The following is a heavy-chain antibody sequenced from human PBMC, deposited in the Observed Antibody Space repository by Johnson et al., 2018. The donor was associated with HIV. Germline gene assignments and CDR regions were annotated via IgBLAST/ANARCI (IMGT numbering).Heavy chain of an antibody. Sequence: VQLVESGGGVVQPGGSLRLSCAASGFTFSSYGMHWVRQAPGKGLEWVPFIRYDGSNKYYADSVKGRFTISRDNSKNTFYLQMNSLRGDDTAVYYCAKDPTDFGADWAFDIWGQGTMVTVSS. CDR3: AKDPTDFGADWAFDI. V-gene: IGHV3-30*02. D-gene: IGHD3-10*01. J-gene: IGHJ3*02. CDR2: IRYDGSNK. CDR1: GFTFSSYG.